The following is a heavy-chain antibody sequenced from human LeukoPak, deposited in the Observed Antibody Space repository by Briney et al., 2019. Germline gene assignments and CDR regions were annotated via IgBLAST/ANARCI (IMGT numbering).Heavy chain of an antibody. CDR1: GFTFSSYG. J-gene: IGHJ4*02. V-gene: IGHV3-23*01. CDR2: ISGSGGST. D-gene: IGHD6-13*01. CDR3: AKDLGIAEGGKGFDY. Sequence: GGSLRLSCAASGFTFSSYGMSWVRQAPGKGLEWVSAISGSGGSTYYADSVKGRFTISRDNSKNTLYLQMNSLRAEDTAVYYCAKDLGIAEGGKGFDYWGQGTLVTVSS.